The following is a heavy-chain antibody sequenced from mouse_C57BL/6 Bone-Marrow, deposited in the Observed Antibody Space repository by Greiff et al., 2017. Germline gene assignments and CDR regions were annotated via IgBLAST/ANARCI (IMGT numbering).Heavy chain of an antibody. CDR3: ARRYSDYLFAY. Sequence: EVKLVESGGGLVKPGGSLKLSCAASGFTFSDYGMHWVRQAPEKGLEWVAYISSGSSTIYYADTVKGRFTISRDNAKNTLFLQMTSLRSEDTAMYYCARRYSDYLFAYWGQGTLVTVSA. CDR2: ISSGSSTI. D-gene: IGHD2-13*01. CDR1: GFTFSDYG. J-gene: IGHJ3*01. V-gene: IGHV5-17*01.